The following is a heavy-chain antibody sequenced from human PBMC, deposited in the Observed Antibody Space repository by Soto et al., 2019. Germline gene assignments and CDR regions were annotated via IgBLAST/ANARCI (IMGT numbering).Heavy chain of an antibody. CDR1: GYTCTSYG. V-gene: IGHV1-18*01. CDR3: AREAYYGQNRDFDY. D-gene: IGHD4-17*01. CDR2: ISAYNGNT. J-gene: IGHJ4*02. Sequence: QVQLVQSGAEVKKPGASVKVSCKASGYTCTSYGISWVRQAPGQGLEWMGWISAYNGNTNYAQKLQGRVIMTTATSTSTAYMELRILTSDDTAVYYCAREAYYGQNRDFDYWGQGTLVTVSS.